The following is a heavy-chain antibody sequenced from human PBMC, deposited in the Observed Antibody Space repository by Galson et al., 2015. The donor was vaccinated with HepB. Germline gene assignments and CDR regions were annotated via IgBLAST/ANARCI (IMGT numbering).Heavy chain of an antibody. Sequence: SLRLSCAASGFTFSSYGMHWVRQAPGKGLEWVAVISYDGSNKYYADSVKGRFTISRDNSKNTLYLQMNSLRAEDTAVYYCAREGRSSSWYRTLYYFDYWGQGTLVTVSS. CDR1: GFTFSSYG. D-gene: IGHD6-13*01. V-gene: IGHV3-30*03. CDR3: AREGRSSSWYRTLYYFDY. J-gene: IGHJ4*02. CDR2: ISYDGSNK.